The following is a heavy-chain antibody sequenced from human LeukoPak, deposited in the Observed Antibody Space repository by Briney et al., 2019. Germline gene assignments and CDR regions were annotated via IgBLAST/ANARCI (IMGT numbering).Heavy chain of an antibody. CDR2: IKQDISEK. D-gene: IGHD4-23*01. CDR1: GFTFSTYS. CDR3: ARKLGTPGP. J-gene: IGHJ5*02. V-gene: IGHV3-7*01. Sequence: GGSLRLSCAASGFTFSTYSMGWVRQAPGKGLEWVASIKQDISEKYYVDSVKGRFTISRNNAKNSLYLQMNSLRAEDTAVYYCARKLGTPGPWGQGTLVAVSS.